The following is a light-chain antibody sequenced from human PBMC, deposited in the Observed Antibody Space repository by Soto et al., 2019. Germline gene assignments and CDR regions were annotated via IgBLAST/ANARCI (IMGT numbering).Light chain of an antibody. V-gene: IGKV3-20*01. CDR3: QQYGSSPWT. J-gene: IGKJ1*01. CDR2: GAS. Sequence: EIVLTQSPGTLSLSLGERATLSCRASQSISINYLAWYQQKPGQAPRLLIYGASSRASGIPDRFSGSGSGTDFTLTISRLEPEDFAVYYCQQYGSSPWTFGQGTKVDIK. CDR1: QSISINY.